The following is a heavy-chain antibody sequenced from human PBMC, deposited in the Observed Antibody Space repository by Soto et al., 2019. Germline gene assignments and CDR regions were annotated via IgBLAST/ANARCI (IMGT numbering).Heavy chain of an antibody. D-gene: IGHD6-13*01. Sequence: ASVKVSCKTSGYTFTSYDINWVRQAPGQGLEWVGWMNTNSDDTRSAQKFRGRLTLTRDRSMRAVYMKLSNLRPDDSAVYYCAREWSAAGHFYGMDVWGQGTTVTVSS. CDR1: GYTFTSYD. J-gene: IGHJ6*02. CDR2: MNTNSDDT. CDR3: AREWSAAGHFYGMDV. V-gene: IGHV1-8*01.